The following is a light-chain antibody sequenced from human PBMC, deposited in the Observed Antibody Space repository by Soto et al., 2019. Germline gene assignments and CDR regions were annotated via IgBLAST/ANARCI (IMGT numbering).Light chain of an antibody. V-gene: IGLV3-21*04. CDR2: YDS. CDR1: NIGSKS. CDR3: QVWDSSSDNYV. J-gene: IGLJ1*01. Sequence: SYELTQPPSVSVAPGKTARITCGGNNIGSKSVHWYQQKPGQAPMLVIYYDSDRPSGIPERFSGSNSGNTATLTISRVEAGDEADYYCQVWDSSSDNYVFGTGTKLTVL.